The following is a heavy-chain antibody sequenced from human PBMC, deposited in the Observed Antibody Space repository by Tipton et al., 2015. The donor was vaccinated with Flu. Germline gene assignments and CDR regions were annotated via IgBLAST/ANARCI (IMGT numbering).Heavy chain of an antibody. CDR2: LYTAGSA. J-gene: IGHJ4*02. CDR1: GFTFSNYG. Sequence: RLSCIASGFTFSNYGMTWVRQAPGKGLEWVSLLYTAGSADYANSVKGRFTISRDNSKNTLYLQMNSLRVEDTAVYYCAAINFGSDYWGRGTLVTVSS. D-gene: IGHD2-2*02. CDR3: AAINFGSDY. V-gene: IGHV3-66*02.